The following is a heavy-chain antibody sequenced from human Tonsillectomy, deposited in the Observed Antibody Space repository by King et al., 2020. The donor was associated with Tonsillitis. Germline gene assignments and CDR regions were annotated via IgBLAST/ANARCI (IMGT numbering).Heavy chain of an antibody. CDR3: ARDREDYYYYYMDV. D-gene: IGHD1-26*01. CDR2: IYSGGST. Sequence: VQLVETGGGWIQPGGSLRLSCAASGFTVRSIYMSWVRQASGKGLEWVSIIYSGGSTYYADYVKVRFTIARDNSKNTGYLQMKSLRAEDTAVYYCARDREDYYYYYMDVWGKGTTVTVSS. CDR1: GFTVRSIY. V-gene: IGHV3-53*02. J-gene: IGHJ6*03.